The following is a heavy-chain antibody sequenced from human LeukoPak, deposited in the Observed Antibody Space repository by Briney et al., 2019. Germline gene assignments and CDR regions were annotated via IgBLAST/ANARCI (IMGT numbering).Heavy chain of an antibody. V-gene: IGHV3-23*01. CDR1: KFAFSSYA. Sequence: GGSLRLSCAASKFAFSSYAMSWVRQAPGKGLEWVSAIGGSGGSTYYADSVKGRFTISRDNSKNTLYLQMNSLRAEDTAVYYCAKGKYGDYAVDYWGQGTLVTVSS. CDR2: IGGSGGST. CDR3: AKGKYGDYAVDY. J-gene: IGHJ4*02. D-gene: IGHD4-17*01.